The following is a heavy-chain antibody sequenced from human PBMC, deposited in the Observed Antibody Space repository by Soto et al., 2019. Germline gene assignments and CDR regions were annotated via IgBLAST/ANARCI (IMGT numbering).Heavy chain of an antibody. CDR1: GGTFSSYA. CDR2: IIPIFGTA. J-gene: IGHJ4*02. D-gene: IGHD3-10*01. CDR3: ARDRTTMVRGVLHY. V-gene: IGHV1-69*13. Sequence: ASVKVSCKASGGTFSSYAISWVRQAPGQGLEWMGGIIPIFGTANYAQKFQGRVTITADESTSTAYMELSSLRSEDTAVYYCARDRTTMVRGVLHYWGQGTLVTVSS.